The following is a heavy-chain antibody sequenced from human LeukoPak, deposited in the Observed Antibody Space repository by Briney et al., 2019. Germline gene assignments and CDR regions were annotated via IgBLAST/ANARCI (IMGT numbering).Heavy chain of an antibody. CDR2: ISGSGGST. J-gene: IGHJ4*02. CDR1: GFTFSSYA. D-gene: IGHD4-17*01. CDR3: AKSTADPVYYFDY. Sequence: GGSLRLSCAASGFTFSSYAMSWVRQAPGKGLEWVSAISGSGGSTYYADSVKGRFTISRDNSKNTLYLQMNSLRAEDTAAYYCAKSTADPVYYFDYWGQGTLVTVSS. V-gene: IGHV3-23*01.